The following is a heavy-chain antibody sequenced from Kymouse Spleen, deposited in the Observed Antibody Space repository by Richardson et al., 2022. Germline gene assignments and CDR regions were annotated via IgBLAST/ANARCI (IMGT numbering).Heavy chain of an antibody. J-gene: IGHJ3*02. CDR2: INHSGST. D-gene: IGHD3-3*01. V-gene: IGHV4-34*01. CDR3: ARKLRFLEWCFDI. Sequence: QVQLQQWGAGLLKPSETLSLTCAVYGGSFSGYYWSWIRQPPGKGLEWIGEINHSGSTNYNPSLKSRVTISVDTSKNQFSLKLSSVTAADTAVYYCARKLRFLEWCFDIWGQGTMVTVSS. CDR1: GGSFSGYY.